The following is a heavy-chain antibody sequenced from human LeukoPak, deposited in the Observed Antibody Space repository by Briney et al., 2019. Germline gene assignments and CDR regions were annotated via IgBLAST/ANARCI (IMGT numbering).Heavy chain of an antibody. J-gene: IGHJ4*02. D-gene: IGHD3-16*01. Sequence: PGGSLRLSCAASGFTLSSYEMNWVGQAPGKGLEWVSFISSSGTTIYYADSVKGRFTISRDNAKNSLYLQMNSLRAEDTAVYYCARGGRGSPDYDFDYWGQGTLVTVSS. V-gene: IGHV3-48*03. CDR1: GFTLSSYE. CDR2: ISSSGTTI. CDR3: ARGGRGSPDYDFDY.